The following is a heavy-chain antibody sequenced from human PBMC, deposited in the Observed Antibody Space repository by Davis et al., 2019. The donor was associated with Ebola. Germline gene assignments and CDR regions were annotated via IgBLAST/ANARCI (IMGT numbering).Heavy chain of an antibody. V-gene: IGHV3-30*02. CDR1: GFTLSGYD. D-gene: IGHD4-17*01. Sequence: GGSLRLSCAASGFTLSGYDMNWVRQAPGKGLQWVAVIRDDGSNKYYADSVKVRFAIFRDNAKNTLYVQMNSLRAEDTALYFCAKDKTTVTQYWYLDLWGRGTLVTVSS. CDR2: IRDDGSNK. CDR3: AKDKTTVTQYWYLDL. J-gene: IGHJ2*01.